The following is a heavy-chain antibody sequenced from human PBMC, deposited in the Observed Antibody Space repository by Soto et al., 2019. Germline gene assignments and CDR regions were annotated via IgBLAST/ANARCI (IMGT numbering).Heavy chain of an antibody. CDR2: IIPILGIA. J-gene: IGHJ4*02. Sequence: QVQLVQSGAEVKKPGSSVKVSCKASGGTFSSYTISWVRQAPGQGLEWMGRIIPILGIANYAQKVQGRVTITAHKSPSTPYKELSRLRCEGRVVYYCATRGSGIWGDYWGQGTLVTVSS. V-gene: IGHV1-69*02. CDR1: GGTFSSYT. CDR3: ATRGSGIWGDY. D-gene: IGHD3-16*01.